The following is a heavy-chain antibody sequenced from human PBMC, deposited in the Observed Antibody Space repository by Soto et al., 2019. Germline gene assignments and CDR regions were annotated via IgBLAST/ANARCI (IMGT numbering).Heavy chain of an antibody. CDR2: TFYSGIS. J-gene: IGHJ6*02. CDR3: ARLYGTGSFSFYGVDV. CDR1: RGTICSRAYY. V-gene: IGHV4-39*01. Sequence: PSGRMAITRTISRGTICSRAYYWGWISQPPGKGLEWIGSTFYSGISYYNPSLKSRVTMSVDTSKNQFSLKLSSVTAADTAVYYCARLYGTGSFSFYGVDVWGRGTTVTGFS. D-gene: IGHD3-10*01.